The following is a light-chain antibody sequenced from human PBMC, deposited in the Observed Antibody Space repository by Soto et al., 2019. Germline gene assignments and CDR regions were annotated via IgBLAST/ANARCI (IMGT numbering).Light chain of an antibody. CDR3: HQRSSWPRT. CDR2: GAS. Sequence: EIVLTQSPATLSLSPGERATLSCRASQSVSRYLAWYQQKPGQAPRLLIYGASTRATGIPARFSGSGSGTDFTLTISSLEPEDFAVYYCHQRSSWPRTFGQGTKVDI. CDR1: QSVSRY. V-gene: IGKV3-11*01. J-gene: IGKJ1*01.